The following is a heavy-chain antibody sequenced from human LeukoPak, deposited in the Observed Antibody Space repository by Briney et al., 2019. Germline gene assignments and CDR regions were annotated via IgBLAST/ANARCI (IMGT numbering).Heavy chain of an antibody. Sequence: PSETLSLTCVVSGGSISSGGYPWSWIRQPPEKGLEWIGFISHSGSTFYNPSLKSRVTISIDRSKNQFSPNVNSVTAADTAVYYCARGGDGYNPFDFWGQGTLVTVSS. CDR3: ARGGDGYNPFDF. D-gene: IGHD5-24*01. CDR1: GGSISSGGYP. V-gene: IGHV4-30-2*01. J-gene: IGHJ4*02. CDR2: ISHSGST.